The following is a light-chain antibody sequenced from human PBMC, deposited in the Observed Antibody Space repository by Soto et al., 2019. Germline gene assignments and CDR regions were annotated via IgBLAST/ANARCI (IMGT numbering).Light chain of an antibody. CDR2: DAS. V-gene: IGKV3-11*01. J-gene: IGKJ4*01. CDR3: RQRSNWLT. Sequence: EIVLTQSPATLSLSPGERATLSCRASQSVSSYLAWYQQKPGQAPRLLIYDASNRGTGIPARFSGSGSGTHFALTISSREPEEFAVYYCRQRSNWLTFGGGTEVEIK. CDR1: QSVSSY.